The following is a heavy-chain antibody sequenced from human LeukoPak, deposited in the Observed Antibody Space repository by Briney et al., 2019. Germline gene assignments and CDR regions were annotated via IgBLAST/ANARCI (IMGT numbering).Heavy chain of an antibody. Sequence: GASVKVSCKASGGTFSNYAISWVRQAPGQGLEWMGEIIPTFGTTNYAQKIQGRVTITADDSTSTAYMELSSLRSEDTAVYYCARVAAVSGNTGYFDYWGQGTLVTVSS. CDR1: GGTFSNYA. V-gene: IGHV1-69*01. CDR3: ARVAAVSGNTGYFDY. CDR2: IIPTFGTT. D-gene: IGHD6-19*01. J-gene: IGHJ4*02.